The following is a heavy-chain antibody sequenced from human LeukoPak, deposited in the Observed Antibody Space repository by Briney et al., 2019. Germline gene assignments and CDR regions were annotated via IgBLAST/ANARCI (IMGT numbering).Heavy chain of an antibody. J-gene: IGHJ4*02. D-gene: IGHD6-19*01. CDR1: GFTFSSYG. CDR2: IWYDGSNK. Sequence: GGSLRLSCAASGFTFSSYGMHWVRQAPGKGLGWVAVIWYDGSNKYYADSVKGRFTISRDNSKNTLYLQMNSLRAEDTAVYYCARGAVAFDYWGQGTLVTVSS. V-gene: IGHV3-33*01. CDR3: ARGAVAFDY.